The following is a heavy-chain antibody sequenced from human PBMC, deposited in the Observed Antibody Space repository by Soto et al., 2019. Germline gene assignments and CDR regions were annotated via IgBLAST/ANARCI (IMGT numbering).Heavy chain of an antibody. CDR3: AKARDAFDI. V-gene: IGHV3-30*18. Sequence: GGSLRLSCAASGFTFSSYGMHWVRQAPGKGLEWVAVISYDGSNKYYADSVKGRFTISRDNSKNTLYLQMNSLRAEDTAVYYCAKARDAFDIWGQGTMVTVSS. J-gene: IGHJ3*02. CDR1: GFTFSSYG. CDR2: ISYDGSNK.